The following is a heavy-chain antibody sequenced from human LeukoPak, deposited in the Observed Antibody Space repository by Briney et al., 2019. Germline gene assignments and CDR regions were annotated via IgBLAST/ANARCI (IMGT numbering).Heavy chain of an antibody. CDR1: GFTFSSYA. CDR2: ISSNGGST. J-gene: IGHJ4*02. CDR3: VKAPGRGVDY. D-gene: IGHD3-10*01. Sequence: GGSLRLSCSASGFTFSSYAMHWARQAPGKGLEYVSAISSNGGSTYYADSVKGRFTISRDNSKNTLYLQMSSLRAEDTAVYYCVKAPGRGVDYWGQGTLVTVSS. V-gene: IGHV3-64D*06.